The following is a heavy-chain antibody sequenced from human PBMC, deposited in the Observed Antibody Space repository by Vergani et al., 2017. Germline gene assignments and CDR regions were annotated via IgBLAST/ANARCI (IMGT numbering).Heavy chain of an antibody. V-gene: IGHV3-21*01. D-gene: IGHD2-15*01. CDR3: ARVGYCSVGNCYDYYYYYMDV. CDR2: ISDSSDYI. Sequence: EVQLVESGGGLVKPGGSLRLPCAASGFTLSTYNMNWVRPAPGKGLEWVSSISDSSDYIYYADSVKRRFTISRDHAKNSLYLQMNSLRADDTAVYYCARVGYCSVGNCYDYYYYYMDVWGKGSTVTVSS. J-gene: IGHJ6*03. CDR1: GFTLSTYN.